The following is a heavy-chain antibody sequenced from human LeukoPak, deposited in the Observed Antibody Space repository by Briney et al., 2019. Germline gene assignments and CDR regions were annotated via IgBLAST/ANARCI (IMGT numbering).Heavy chain of an antibody. J-gene: IGHJ5*02. CDR1: GGSISSSSYY. V-gene: IGHV4-39*01. Sequence: SETLSLTCTVSGGSISSSSYYWGWIRQPPGKGLEWIGSIYYSGSTHYNPSLKCRVTISVETSKNQYSLKLSSVTGSETAVYYCARPSGRFDPWGQGALVTVSS. CDR3: ARPSGRFDP. CDR2: IYYSGST.